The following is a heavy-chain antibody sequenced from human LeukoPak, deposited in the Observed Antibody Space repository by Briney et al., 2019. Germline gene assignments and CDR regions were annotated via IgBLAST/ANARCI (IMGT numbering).Heavy chain of an antibody. CDR3: ARDLSGVEGYTSGRGIDY. CDR2: IKKDGSEE. V-gene: IGHV3-7*01. D-gene: IGHD5-18*01. J-gene: IGHJ4*02. Sequence: GGSLRLSCAASGFTFSSYSMNWVRQAPGKGLEWVASIKKDGSEEYYVDSVKGRFTISRDNAKTSLYLQMNSLRAEDTAVYYCARDLSGVEGYTSGRGIDYWGQGTLVTVYS. CDR1: GFTFSSYS.